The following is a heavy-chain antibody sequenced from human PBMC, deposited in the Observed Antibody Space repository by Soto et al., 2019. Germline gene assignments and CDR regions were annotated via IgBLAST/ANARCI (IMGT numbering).Heavy chain of an antibody. Sequence: GGSLRLSCAASGFTFSGYSMNWVRQAPGKGLEWISYISSSSSTIYYADSVKGRFTISRDNAKNSLYLQMNSLRDEDTAVYYCASLSMIRGVMDWFDPWGQGTLVTVSS. V-gene: IGHV3-48*02. D-gene: IGHD3-10*01. CDR3: ASLSMIRGVMDWFDP. J-gene: IGHJ5*02. CDR1: GFTFSGYS. CDR2: ISSSSSTI.